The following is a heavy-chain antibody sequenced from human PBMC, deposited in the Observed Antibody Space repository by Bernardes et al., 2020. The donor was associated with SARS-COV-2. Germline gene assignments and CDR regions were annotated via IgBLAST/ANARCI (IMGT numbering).Heavy chain of an antibody. V-gene: IGHV3-11*01. J-gene: IGHJ4*02. CDR2: ISRSDHPCESSE. CDR1: GFSVSDYD. CDR3: AREDINTNSVDY. D-gene: IGHD3-22*01. Sequence: CGSLRLSFASSGFSVSDYDMSCIRQIPGKGLEWLAFISRSDHPCESSESYADSVKGLFTISRDNAKNSLFLQMNSLSAADSAVYYCAREDINTNSVDYWGKGTPVTVSS.